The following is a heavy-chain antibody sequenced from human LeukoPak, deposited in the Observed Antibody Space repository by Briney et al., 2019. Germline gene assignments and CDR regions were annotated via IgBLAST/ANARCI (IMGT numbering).Heavy chain of an antibody. CDR3: ARAKIHGGNSVAADFDY. J-gene: IGHJ4*02. D-gene: IGHD4-23*01. CDR1: GGSISSGDYY. Sequence: PSETLSLTCTVSGGSISSGDYYWSWILQPPGKGLEWIGYIYYSGSTYYNPSLKSRVTISVDTSKNQFSLKLSSVTAADTAVYYCARAKIHGGNSVAADFDYWGQGTLVTVSS. CDR2: IYYSGST. V-gene: IGHV4-30-4*01.